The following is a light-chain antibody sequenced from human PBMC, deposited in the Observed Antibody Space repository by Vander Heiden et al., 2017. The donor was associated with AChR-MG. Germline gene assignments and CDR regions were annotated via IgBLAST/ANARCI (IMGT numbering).Light chain of an antibody. J-gene: IGLJ1*01. CDR1: KLGDKY. CDR3: QAWDSRTFHV. V-gene: IGLV3-1*01. CDR2: QDS. Sequence: SYELTQPPSVSVSPGQTASITCSGDKLGDKYACWYQQKPGQSPVLVIYQDSKRPSGIPERFSGSNSGNTATLTISGTQAMDEADYYCQAWDSRTFHVFGTGTKVTVL.